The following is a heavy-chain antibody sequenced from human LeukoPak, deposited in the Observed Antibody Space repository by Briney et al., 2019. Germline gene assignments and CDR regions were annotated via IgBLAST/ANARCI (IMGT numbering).Heavy chain of an antibody. D-gene: IGHD3-22*01. CDR1: GFIFSDYY. Sequence: GGSLRLSCAASGFIFSDYYMTWIRQTPGKGLEWLSYISDSGSTINYADSVKGRLTISRDNAKKSLFLQVNSLRAEDTAVYYCAIYYDSSGSIDHWGQGTLVTVSS. CDR2: ISDSGSTI. CDR3: AIYYDSSGSIDH. J-gene: IGHJ4*02. V-gene: IGHV3-11*01.